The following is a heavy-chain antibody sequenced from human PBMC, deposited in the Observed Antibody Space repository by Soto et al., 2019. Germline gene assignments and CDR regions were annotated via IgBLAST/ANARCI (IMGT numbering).Heavy chain of an antibody. CDR2: IDPSDSYT. CDR3: ARALSCLCSHCGMDV. V-gene: IGHV5-10-1*01. Sequence: GESLQISCKGSGYSFTSYWISWVRQMPGKGLEWMGKIDPSDSYTNYNPSFQGHVTISADKSISTAYLQWSSLKASDTAIYYCARALSCLCSHCGMDVSVEGKTLTGS. J-gene: IGHJ6*02. CDR1: GYSFTSYW. D-gene: IGHD6-19*01.